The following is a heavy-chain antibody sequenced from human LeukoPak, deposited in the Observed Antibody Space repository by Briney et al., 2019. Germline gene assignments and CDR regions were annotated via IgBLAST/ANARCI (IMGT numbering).Heavy chain of an antibody. CDR2: ISSSGTTM. Sequence: PGGSLRLSCAASGFTFSDYYMSWIRQAPGKRLEWVSYISSSGTTMYYADSVKGRFTIFRDNAKNSLYLQMNSLRAEDTAVYYCARVYGYSSGWYYFDYWGQGTLVTVSS. V-gene: IGHV3-11*04. D-gene: IGHD6-19*01. CDR3: ARVYGYSSGWYYFDY. CDR1: GFTFSDYY. J-gene: IGHJ4*02.